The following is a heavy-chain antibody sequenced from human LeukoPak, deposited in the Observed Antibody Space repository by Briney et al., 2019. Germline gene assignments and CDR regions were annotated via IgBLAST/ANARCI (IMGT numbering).Heavy chain of an antibody. V-gene: IGHV4-39*01. D-gene: IGHD2-15*01. CDR2: IYYSGST. J-gene: IGHJ4*02. Sequence: PSETLSLTCTVSGGSIISSNYYWGWIRQPPGEGLEWIATIYYSGSTYYSPSLNSRVTISVDTSKNQFSLKLTSVTAADTAVYYCVRRGGCSGGSCYSLYFDYWGQGTLVTVSS. CDR3: VRRGGCSGGSCYSLYFDY. CDR1: GGSIISSNYY.